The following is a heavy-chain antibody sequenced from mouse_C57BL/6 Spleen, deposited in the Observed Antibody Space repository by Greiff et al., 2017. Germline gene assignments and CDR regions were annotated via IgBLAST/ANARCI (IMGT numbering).Heavy chain of an antibody. J-gene: IGHJ4*01. D-gene: IGHD2-1*01. V-gene: IGHV1-64*01. CDR1: GYTFTSYW. CDR2: IHPNSGST. Sequence: QVQLQQPGAELVKPGASVKLSCKASGYTFTSYWMHWVKQRPGQGLEWIGMIHPNSGSTNYNEKFKSKATLTVDKSSSTAYMQLSSLTSDGSAVYYCARGIYYRTLYAMDYWGQGTSVTVSS. CDR3: ARGIYYRTLYAMDY.